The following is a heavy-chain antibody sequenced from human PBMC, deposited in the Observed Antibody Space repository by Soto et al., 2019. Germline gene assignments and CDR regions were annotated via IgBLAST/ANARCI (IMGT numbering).Heavy chain of an antibody. D-gene: IGHD3-16*02. V-gene: IGHV3-30*18. CDR2: ISYDGSNK. CDR3: AKDMANDYVWGSYRYSEVLPDY. Sequence: QVQLVESGGGVVQPGRSLRLSCAASGFTFSSYGMHWVRQAPGKGLEWVAVISYDGSNKYYAESVKGRFTISRDNSKNTLYLKMNSLRAEDTAVYYCAKDMANDYVWGSYRYSEVLPDYWGQGTLVTVSS. J-gene: IGHJ4*02. CDR1: GFTFSSYG.